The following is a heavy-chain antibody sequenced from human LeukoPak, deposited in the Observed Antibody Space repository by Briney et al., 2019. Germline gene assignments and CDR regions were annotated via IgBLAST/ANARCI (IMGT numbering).Heavy chain of an antibody. V-gene: IGHV1-8*01. CDR1: GYTFTSYD. Sequence: ASVTVSCKASGYTFTSYDINWVRQAPGQGLEWMGWMNPNSGNTNYAQKFQGRVTMTRNTSISTAYMELSSLRSEDTAVYYCARASSSGWYDSYYYSYMDVWGKGTTVTVSS. J-gene: IGHJ6*03. CDR2: MNPNSGNT. D-gene: IGHD6-19*01. CDR3: ARASSSGWYDSYYYSYMDV.